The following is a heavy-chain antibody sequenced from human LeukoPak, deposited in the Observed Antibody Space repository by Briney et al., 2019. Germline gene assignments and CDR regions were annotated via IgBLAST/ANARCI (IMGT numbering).Heavy chain of an antibody. J-gene: IGHJ5*02. Sequence: QTGGSLRFSCAASGFTVSSNYMSWVRQAPGKGLEWVSAISFSGTNTYYADSVKGRFTISRDNLKNTLYLQMNSLGAEDTAVYFCAKEVKAATNWFDPWGQGTLVTVSS. CDR2: ISFSGTNT. V-gene: IGHV3-23*01. D-gene: IGHD6-25*01. CDR3: AKEVKAATNWFDP. CDR1: GFTVSSNY.